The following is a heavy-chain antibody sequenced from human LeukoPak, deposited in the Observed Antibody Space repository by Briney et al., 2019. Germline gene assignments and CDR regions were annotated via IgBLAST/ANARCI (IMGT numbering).Heavy chain of an antibody. CDR1: GFALSSHW. V-gene: IGHV3-7*03. CDR3: ARGGERELSQAFDI. J-gene: IGHJ3*02. Sequence: GGSLRLSCAASGFALSSHWMTWVRQAPGKGLEWVANIKQDGSEKYYVDSVKGRFTISRDDAKNSLYLQMNSLRAEDTAVYYCARGGERELSQAFDIWGQGTMVTVSS. CDR2: IKQDGSEK. D-gene: IGHD1-26*01.